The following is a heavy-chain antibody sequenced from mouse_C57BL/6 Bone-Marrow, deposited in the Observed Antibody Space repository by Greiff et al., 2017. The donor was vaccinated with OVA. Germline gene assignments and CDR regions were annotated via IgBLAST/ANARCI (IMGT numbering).Heavy chain of an antibody. CDR1: GFTFSDYG. CDR3: ARGLYYVYSWFAY. Sequence: DVQLVESGGGLVQPGGSLKLSCAASGFTFSDYGMAWVRQAPRKGPEWVAFISNLAYSIYYADTVTGRFTISRENANNTLYLEMSSLRSEDTAMYYCARGLYYVYSWFAYWGQGTLVTVSA. D-gene: IGHD2-2*01. CDR2: ISNLAYSI. J-gene: IGHJ3*01. V-gene: IGHV5-15*04.